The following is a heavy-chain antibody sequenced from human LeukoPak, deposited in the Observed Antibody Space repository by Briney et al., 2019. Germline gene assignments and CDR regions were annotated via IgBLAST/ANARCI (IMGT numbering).Heavy chain of an antibody. Sequence: SETLSLTCTVSGGSISSYYWSWIRQPPGKGLEWIGYIYYSGSTNYNPSLKSRVTISVDTSKNQFSLKLSSVTAADTAVYYCARRADSSGSYFGTWDNWFDPWGQGTLVTVSS. CDR1: GGSISSYY. D-gene: IGHD1-26*01. V-gene: IGHV4-59*08. CDR3: ARRADSSGSYFGTWDNWFDP. CDR2: IYYSGST. J-gene: IGHJ5*02.